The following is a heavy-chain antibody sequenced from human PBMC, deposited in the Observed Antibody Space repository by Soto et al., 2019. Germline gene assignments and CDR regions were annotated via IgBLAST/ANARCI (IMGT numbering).Heavy chain of an antibody. CDR3: GRDLPTGTTGAPPDY. D-gene: IGHD1-7*01. CDR2: INGDGSTR. CDR1: GLIIRSRW. Sequence: RRLSCAASGLIIRSRWMHWVRQAPGKGLVWVSQINGDGSTRTYVDSVKDRFTISRDNAKNTLYLQMNSLRADDTAVYYCGRDLPTGTTGAPPDYWGQGTLVTVSS. V-gene: IGHV3-74*01. J-gene: IGHJ4*02.